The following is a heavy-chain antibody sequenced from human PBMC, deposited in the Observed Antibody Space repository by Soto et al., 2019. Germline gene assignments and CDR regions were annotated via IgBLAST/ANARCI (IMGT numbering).Heavy chain of an antibody. J-gene: IGHJ4*02. V-gene: IGHV3-74*01. CDR3: ARDNIRMGPYSSSSLYSFDY. CDR1: GFTFSSCW. CDR2: INSDGSST. D-gene: IGHD6-6*01. Sequence: GGSLRLSCAASGFTFSSCWMHWVRQAPGKGLVWVSRINSDGSSTSYADSVKGRFTISRDNAKNTLYLQMNSLRAEDTAVYYCARDNIRMGPYSSSSLYSFDYWGQGTLVTVSS.